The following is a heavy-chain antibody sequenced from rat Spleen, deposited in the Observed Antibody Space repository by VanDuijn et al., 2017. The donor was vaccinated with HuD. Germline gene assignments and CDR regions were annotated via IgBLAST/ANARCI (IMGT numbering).Heavy chain of an antibody. V-gene: IGHV5-31*01. Sequence: EVQLVESGGGLIQPGKSLKLSCVASGFTFNNYWMTWLRQAPGEGLEWVASITSTGGNTYYPDSVRGRFTISRDNAKSTLYLQMDSLRSEDTATYYCARRFDFDYWGQGVMVTVSS. CDR2: ITSTGGNT. J-gene: IGHJ2*01. CDR1: GFTFNNYW. D-gene: IGHD4-3*01. CDR3: ARRFDFDY.